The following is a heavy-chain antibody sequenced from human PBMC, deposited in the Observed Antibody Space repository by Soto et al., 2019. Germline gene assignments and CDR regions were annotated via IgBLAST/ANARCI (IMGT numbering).Heavy chain of an antibody. CDR2: VWYDGRIK. D-gene: IGHD3-9*01. J-gene: IGHJ3*02. Sequence: VQLVESGGRVVQPGRSLRLSCAASGFSFRHYGMHWVRQAPGKGLEWVAVVWYDGRIKYYSDSVKGRFTISRDNSNNTMSLQMNTLRAEDTAVYYCTRESEAVDSHVFDIWGQGTMVTVSS. CDR3: TRESEAVDSHVFDI. V-gene: IGHV3-33*01. CDR1: GFSFRHYG.